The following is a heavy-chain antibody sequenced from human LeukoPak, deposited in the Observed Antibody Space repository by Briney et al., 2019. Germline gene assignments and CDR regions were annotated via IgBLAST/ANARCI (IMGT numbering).Heavy chain of an antibody. V-gene: IGHV3-23*01. J-gene: IGHJ4*02. D-gene: IGHD4-17*01. CDR3: ARDSYGDANFDT. Sequence: GGSLRLSCAASGFTFSSYAMSWVRQAPGKRLEWVSAISGSGGSTYYADSVKGRFAISRDNSKNTLYLQMNSLRAEDTAVYYCARDSYGDANFDTWGQGTLVTVSS. CDR1: GFTFSSYA. CDR2: ISGSGGST.